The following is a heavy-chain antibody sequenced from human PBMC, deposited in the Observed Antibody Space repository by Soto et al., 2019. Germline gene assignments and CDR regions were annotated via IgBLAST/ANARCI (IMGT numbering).Heavy chain of an antibody. CDR2: ISVNGRT. CDR1: GFTFNFYA. J-gene: IGHJ3*01. Sequence: GESLKISCAASGFTFNFYAMAWVRQAPGKGLEWVSGISVNGRTNYADSVKGRFTISRDNSKNMVFLQMDTLRAEDTALYYCTKAGGWYYYDSSGPPDDYHVWGQGTMVTVSS. CDR3: TKAGGWYYYDSSGPPDDYHV. D-gene: IGHD3-22*01. V-gene: IGHV3-23*01.